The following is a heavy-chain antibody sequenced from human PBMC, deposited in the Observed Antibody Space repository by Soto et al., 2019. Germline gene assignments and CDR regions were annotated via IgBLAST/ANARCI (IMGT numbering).Heavy chain of an antibody. Sequence: QVQLQESGPGLVKPSQTLSLTCTVSGGSISSGGYYWSWIRQHPGKGLEWIGYVYYSGSTYYNPSLKSRVTISVDTPTSQFFLKLNSVTAADTAVYDRARAENRHYCSGGGCYAPGSFDYWGQGTLVTVAS. J-gene: IGHJ4*02. D-gene: IGHD2-15*01. CDR1: GGSISSGGYY. V-gene: IGHV4-31*03. CDR3: ARAENRHYCSGGGCYAPGSFDY. CDR2: VYYSGST.